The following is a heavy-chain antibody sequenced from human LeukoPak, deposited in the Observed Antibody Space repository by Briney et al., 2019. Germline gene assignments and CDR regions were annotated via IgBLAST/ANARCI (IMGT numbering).Heavy chain of an antibody. CDR2: ISYDGSNK. CDR1: GFSFRSYA. V-gene: IGHV3-30*03. J-gene: IGHJ4*02. CDR3: ARDKKSGESSEIDY. D-gene: IGHD3-10*01. Sequence: GRSLRLSCAASGFSFRSYAMHWVRQAPGKGLEWVAVISYDGSNKYYADSVKGRFTISRDNAKNTLNLQMNSLRAEDTAVYYCARDKKSGESSEIDYWGQGTLVTVSS.